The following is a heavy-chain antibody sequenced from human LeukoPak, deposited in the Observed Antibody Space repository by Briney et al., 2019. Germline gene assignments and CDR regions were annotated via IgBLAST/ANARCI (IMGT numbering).Heavy chain of an antibody. D-gene: IGHD3-22*01. CDR2: IYHSGST. J-gene: IGHJ4*02. Sequence: SQTLSLTCTVSGGSISSGGYYWSWIRQPPGRGLEWIGYIYHSGSTYYNPSLKSRVTISVDRSKNQFSLKLSSVTAADTAVYYCARGRTRPATYYYDSSGYYWNYWGQGTLVTVSS. V-gene: IGHV4-30-2*01. CDR1: GGSISSGGYY. CDR3: ARGRTRPATYYYDSSGYYWNY.